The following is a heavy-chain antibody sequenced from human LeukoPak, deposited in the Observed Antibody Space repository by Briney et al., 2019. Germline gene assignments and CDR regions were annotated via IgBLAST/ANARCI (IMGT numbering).Heavy chain of an antibody. Sequence: GGSLRLSCAASGITFSTSGMHWVRQAPGRGLEWVAFMRHDGSNEKYADSVEGRSTVSRNNSKNTLYLQMNSLIVEDTAVYYCAKDRTVVVTAYGGWFDPWGQGTLVTVSS. V-gene: IGHV3-30*02. CDR3: AKDRTVVVTAYGGWFDP. CDR1: GITFSTSG. CDR2: MRHDGSNE. J-gene: IGHJ5*02. D-gene: IGHD2-15*01.